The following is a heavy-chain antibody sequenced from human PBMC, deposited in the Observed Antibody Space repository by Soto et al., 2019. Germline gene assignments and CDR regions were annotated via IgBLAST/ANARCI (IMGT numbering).Heavy chain of an antibody. CDR3: AREVGATYNWFDP. CDR2: IYYSGST. Sequence: SETLSLTCTVSGGSISSGDYYWSWIRQPPGKGLEWIGYIYYSGSTYYNPSLKSRVTISVDTSKNQFSLKLSSVTAADTAVYYCAREVGATYNWFDPWGQGTLVTVS. V-gene: IGHV4-30-4*01. J-gene: IGHJ5*02. D-gene: IGHD1-26*01. CDR1: GGSISSGDYY.